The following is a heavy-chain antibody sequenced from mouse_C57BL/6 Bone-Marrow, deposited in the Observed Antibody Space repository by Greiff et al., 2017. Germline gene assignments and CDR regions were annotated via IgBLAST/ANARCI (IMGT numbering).Heavy chain of an antibody. J-gene: IGHJ1*03. D-gene: IGHD1-1*01. Sequence: QVQLQQPGAELVKPGASVKLSCKASGYTFTSYWMHWVKQRPGRGLEWIGRIAPNSGGTKYNEKFKSKATLTVDKPSSTAYMQLSSLTSEDSAVYYCARSAFYYYGSRYFDVWGTGTTVTVSS. V-gene: IGHV1-72*01. CDR2: IAPNSGGT. CDR1: GYTFTSYW. CDR3: ARSAFYYYGSRYFDV.